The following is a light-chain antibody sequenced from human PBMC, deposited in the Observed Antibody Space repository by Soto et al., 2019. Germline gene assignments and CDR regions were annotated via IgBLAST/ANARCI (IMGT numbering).Light chain of an antibody. J-gene: IGKJ1*01. V-gene: IGKV3D-15*01. CDR2: GES. CDR1: QSISSN. Sequence: EIVMTQSPATLSVSPGERATLSCRASQSISSNLAWYQQKPGQAPRLLIYGESTRATGIPARFSGSGSGTDFTLTISTLQPEDFAVYYCQQYNNCPPWSFGQGTKVEIK. CDR3: QQYNNCPPWS.